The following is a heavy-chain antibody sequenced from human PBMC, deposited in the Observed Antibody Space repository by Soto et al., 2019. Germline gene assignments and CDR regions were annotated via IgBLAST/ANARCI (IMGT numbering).Heavy chain of an antibody. CDR2: IYYSGST. D-gene: IGHD5-18*01. CDR3: ARVGIQLWLPRGWFDP. J-gene: IGHJ5*02. CDR1: GGSISSGDYY. V-gene: IGHV4-30-4*01. Sequence: SETLSLTCTVSGGSISSGDYYWSWIRQPPGKGLEWIGYIYYSGSTYYNPSLKSRVTISVDTSKNQFSLKLSSVTAADTAVYYCARVGIQLWLPRGWFDPWGQGTLVTVS.